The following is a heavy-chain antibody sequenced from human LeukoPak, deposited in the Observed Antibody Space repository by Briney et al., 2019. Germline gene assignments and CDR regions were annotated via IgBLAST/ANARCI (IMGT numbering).Heavy chain of an antibody. CDR3: AKARDGVYFDY. V-gene: IGHV3-7*03. D-gene: IGHD2-21*01. CDR2: IKLDVSET. J-gene: IGHJ4*02. CDR1: GFTFSNYW. Sequence: GGSLRLSCAASGFTFSNYWMTWVRQAPGKGLEWVANIKLDVSETYYVDSVKGRFTIPRDNAKNSLYLQMNSLRAEDTALYYCAKARDGVYFDYWGQGTLVTVSS.